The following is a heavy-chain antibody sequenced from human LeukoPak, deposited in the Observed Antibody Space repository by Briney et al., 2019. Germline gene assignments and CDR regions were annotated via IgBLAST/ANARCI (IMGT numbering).Heavy chain of an antibody. J-gene: IGHJ4*02. V-gene: IGHV3-53*01. CDR2: IKSGADT. D-gene: IGHD6-19*01. Sequence: QAGGSLRLSCAASGFTFSSNYMSWVRQAPGKGLEWVSFIKSGADTYYADSVKGRFTISRDNSKNMVYLQMNSLRPEDTAVYYCARVASDSSGWYNFDYWGQGILVTVSS. CDR1: GFTFSSNY. CDR3: ARVASDSSGWYNFDY.